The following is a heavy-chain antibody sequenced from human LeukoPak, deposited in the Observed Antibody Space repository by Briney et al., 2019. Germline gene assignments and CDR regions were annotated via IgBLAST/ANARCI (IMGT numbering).Heavy chain of an antibody. Sequence: SETLSLTCTVSGGSISSSSYYWGWIRQPPGKGLEWIGSIYYTGSTYYNPSLKSRVTISVDTSKNQFSLKLNSVTAADTAVYYCAGQNYDSSGYYSDFDYWGQGTLVTVSS. CDR3: AGQNYDSSGYYSDFDY. J-gene: IGHJ4*02. CDR1: GGSISSSSYY. D-gene: IGHD3-22*01. CDR2: IYYTGST. V-gene: IGHV4-39*01.